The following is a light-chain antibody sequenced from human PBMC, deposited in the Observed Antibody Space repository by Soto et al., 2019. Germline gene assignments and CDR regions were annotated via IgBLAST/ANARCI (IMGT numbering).Light chain of an antibody. Sequence: DIQMTQSPSSLSASIGDRVTITCQASQDITNYLHWFQQRPGKAPKLLIYGASNLEAGVPSRFSGSGSGTDFTFAISSLQPEEIATYYCQQYDTIQYTFGQGTKREIK. V-gene: IGKV1-33*01. J-gene: IGKJ2*01. CDR2: GAS. CDR3: QQYDTIQYT. CDR1: QDITNY.